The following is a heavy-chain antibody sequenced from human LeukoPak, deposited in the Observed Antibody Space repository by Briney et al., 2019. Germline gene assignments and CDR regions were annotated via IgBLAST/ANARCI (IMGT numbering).Heavy chain of an antibody. V-gene: IGHV3-23*01. D-gene: IGHD5-18*01. J-gene: IGHJ4*02. CDR1: GFTFRSYA. CDR3: ATYRQIQVPFEF. Sequence: GGSLRLSCAASGFTFRSYAMSWVRQAPGKGLEWVSTIFPSSVEIHYADSVKGRFTISRDNSRSTLSLQMDSLRAEDTATYYCATYRQIQVPFEFWGQGTLVTVSS. CDR2: IFPSSVEI.